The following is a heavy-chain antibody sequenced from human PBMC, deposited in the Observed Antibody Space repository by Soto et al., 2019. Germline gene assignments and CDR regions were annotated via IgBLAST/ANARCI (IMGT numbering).Heavy chain of an antibody. CDR1: GGSFSVYY. J-gene: IGHJ6*02. CDR3: ARLRRDGYGWNYYYYGMDV. CDR2: INHSGST. V-gene: IGHV4-34*01. Sequence: PSETLSLTCAVYGGSFSVYYWRWMRQPPGKGLEWIGEINHSGSTNYNPSLKSRVTISVDTSKNQFSLKLSSVTAADTAVYYCARLRRDGYGWNYYYYGMDVWGQGTTVTVSS. D-gene: IGHD5-12*01.